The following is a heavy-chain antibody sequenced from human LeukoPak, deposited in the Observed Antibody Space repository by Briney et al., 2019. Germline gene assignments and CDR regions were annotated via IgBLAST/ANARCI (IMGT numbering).Heavy chain of an antibody. Sequence: GESLKISWKGSGYSFTSYWIGWVRQMPGNGLERVGVIYPGDSDTRYSPSFQHQVTISADKSISTAYLQWSSLKASDTAMYYCARHCSGGSCYLGYGMDVWGQGTTVTVSS. V-gene: IGHV5-51*01. J-gene: IGHJ6*02. CDR3: ARHCSGGSCYLGYGMDV. D-gene: IGHD2-15*01. CDR1: GYSFTSYW. CDR2: IYPGDSDT.